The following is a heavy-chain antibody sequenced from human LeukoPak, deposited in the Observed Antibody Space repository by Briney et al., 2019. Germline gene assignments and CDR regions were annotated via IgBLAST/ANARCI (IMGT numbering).Heavy chain of an antibody. J-gene: IGHJ4*02. CDR3: ARRVAGYSYYFDY. Sequence: SETLSLTCTVSGGSIRSYYWSWIRQPPGKGLECIGHIYYSGSANYNPSLKSRVTISVDTSKNQFSLKLSSVTAADTAVYYCARRVAGYSYYFDYWGQGTLVTVSS. D-gene: IGHD5-18*01. CDR1: GGSIRSYY. CDR2: IYYSGSA. V-gene: IGHV4-59*12.